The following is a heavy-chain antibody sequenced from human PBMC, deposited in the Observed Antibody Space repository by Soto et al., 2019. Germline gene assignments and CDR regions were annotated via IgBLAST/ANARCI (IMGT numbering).Heavy chain of an antibody. CDR3: ASGDWNYYYGMDV. D-gene: IGHD1-1*01. J-gene: IGHJ6*02. CDR1: GGSISSSSYY. V-gene: IGHV4-39*01. Sequence: SETLSLTCTVSGGSISSSSYYWGWIRQPPGKGLEWIGSIYYSGSTYYNPSLKSRVTISVDTSKNQLSLKLSSVTAADTAVYYCASGDWNYYYGMDVWGQGTTVTVSS. CDR2: IYYSGST.